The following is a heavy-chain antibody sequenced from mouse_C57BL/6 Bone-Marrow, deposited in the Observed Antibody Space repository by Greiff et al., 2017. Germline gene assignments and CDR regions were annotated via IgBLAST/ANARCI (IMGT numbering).Heavy chain of an antibody. D-gene: IGHD1-1*01. Sequence: DVHLVESGGDLVKPGGSLKLSCAASGFTFSSYGMSWVRQTPDKRLEWVATISSGGSYTYYPDSVKGRFTISRDNAKKTLYLQMSSLKSEDTAMYYCARQVTTVVYYYAMDYWGQGTSVTVSS. CDR3: ARQVTTVVYYYAMDY. CDR1: GFTFSSYG. CDR2: ISSGGSYT. V-gene: IGHV5-6*01. J-gene: IGHJ4*01.